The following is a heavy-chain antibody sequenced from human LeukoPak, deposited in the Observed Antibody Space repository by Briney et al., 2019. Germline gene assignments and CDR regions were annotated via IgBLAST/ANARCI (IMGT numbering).Heavy chain of an antibody. V-gene: IGHV1-2*02. CDR1: GYTFTGYY. Sequence: ASVKVSCKASGYTFTGYYMHWVRQAPGQGLEWMGWINPNSGGTNYAQKFQGRVTMTRDTSISTAYMELSRLRSDDTAVYYCARDVVPAALYYYMDVWGKGTTVTVSS. CDR3: ARDVVPAALYYYMDV. J-gene: IGHJ6*03. D-gene: IGHD2-2*01. CDR2: INPNSGGT.